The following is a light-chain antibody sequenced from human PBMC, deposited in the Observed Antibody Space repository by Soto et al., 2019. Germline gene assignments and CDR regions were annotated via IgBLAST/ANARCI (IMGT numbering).Light chain of an antibody. J-gene: IGKJ3*01. CDR1: QSILYSSNNRHY. Sequence: DIVMTQSPDSLAVSLGERATIHCKSSQSILYSSNNRHYLAWYQQKLGQPPKLLIYWASTRESGVPDRFTGSGSGTDXTLXXSSLQAEDVAVXYXQQYYRTPLTFGPGTKVEIK. CDR3: QQYYRTPLT. V-gene: IGKV4-1*01. CDR2: WAS.